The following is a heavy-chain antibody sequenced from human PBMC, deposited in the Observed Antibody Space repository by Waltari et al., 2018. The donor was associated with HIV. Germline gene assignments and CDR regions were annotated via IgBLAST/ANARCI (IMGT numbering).Heavy chain of an antibody. D-gene: IGHD4-4*01. CDR3: ARDDYINYWTTSANWFDP. CDR2: ISNGGYRT. J-gene: IGHJ5*02. CDR1: GFIFSDYA. Sequence: EMQLLESGGGLVQPGGSLRLSCAASGFIFSDYALSWVLQAPGRGLEWVAAISNGGYRTYYADSVKGRFAISRDHSNNTVSLQMNNLRVEDTAFYYCARDDYINYWTTSANWFDPWGQGTLVTVSP. V-gene: IGHV3-23*01.